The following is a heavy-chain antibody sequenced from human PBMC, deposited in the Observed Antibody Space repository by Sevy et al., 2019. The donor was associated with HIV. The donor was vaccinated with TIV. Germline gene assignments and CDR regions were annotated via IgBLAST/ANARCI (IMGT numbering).Heavy chain of an antibody. Sequence: SETLSLTCAVSGFSINSGYYWGWIRQPPGKGLEWIGSVYHSGSTYYNPSLKSRVTMSVDTSKNQFSLKLSSVTAADTDVYYCARVDYGDYVGYFDYWGQGTLVTVSS. J-gene: IGHJ4*02. CDR2: VYHSGST. CDR3: ARVDYGDYVGYFDY. D-gene: IGHD4-17*01. CDR1: GFSINSGYY. V-gene: IGHV4-38-2*01.